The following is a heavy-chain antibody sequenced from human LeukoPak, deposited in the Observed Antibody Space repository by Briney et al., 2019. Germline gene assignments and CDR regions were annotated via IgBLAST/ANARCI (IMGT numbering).Heavy chain of an antibody. CDR1: GFTFSDYW. Sequence: GGSLRLYCVASGFTFSDYWMSWVRQAPGKGLECVASIRYDGNEKYYMESVKGRFTTSRDHAQNSLYLQIDNLRAEDTARYFCARDRRRGVAGYGLDVWGQGTTVTVSS. CDR2: IRYDGNEK. CDR3: ARDRRRGVAGYGLDV. J-gene: IGHJ6*02. D-gene: IGHD2-15*01. V-gene: IGHV3-7*01.